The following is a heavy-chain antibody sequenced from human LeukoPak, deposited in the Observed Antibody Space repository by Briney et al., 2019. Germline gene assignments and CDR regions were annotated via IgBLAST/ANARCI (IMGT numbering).Heavy chain of an antibody. Sequence: ASVKVSCKASGYTFTSYGISWVRQAPGQGLEWMGGIIPIFGTANYVQKFQGRVTITTDESTSTAYMELSSLRSEDTAVYYCARVSYRYCSSTSCYTEAFDIWGQGTMVTVSS. J-gene: IGHJ3*02. V-gene: IGHV1-69*05. CDR1: GYTFTSYG. CDR3: ARVSYRYCSSTSCYTEAFDI. CDR2: IIPIFGTA. D-gene: IGHD2-2*02.